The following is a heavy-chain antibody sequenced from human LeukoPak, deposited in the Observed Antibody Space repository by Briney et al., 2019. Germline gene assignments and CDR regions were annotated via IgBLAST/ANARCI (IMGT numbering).Heavy chain of an antibody. CDR2: LGIAGDT. D-gene: IGHD1-26*01. CDR3: ARQKQSHGNFDY. V-gene: IGHV3-13*01. J-gene: IGHJ4*02. CDR1: GSTVSSYA. Sequence: PGGSLRLSCAASGSTVSSYAMHWVRQPIGKGLEWVSALGIAGDTFYPGSVKGRFTISRENAKNSLNLQMNSLRAEDTAMYYCARQKQSHGNFDYWGQGTLVTVSS.